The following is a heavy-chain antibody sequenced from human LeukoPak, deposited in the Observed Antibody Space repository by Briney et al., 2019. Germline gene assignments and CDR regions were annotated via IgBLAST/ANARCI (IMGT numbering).Heavy chain of an antibody. CDR3: ARDGDGNPPDY. V-gene: IGHV1-46*03. J-gene: IGHJ4*02. D-gene: IGHD4-23*01. CDR2: INPSGGST. Sequence: ASVKVSCKASGYTFTSYYMHWVRQAPRQGLDWMGMINPSGGSTSYAQKFQGRITMTRDTSTSTVYMELSSLRSEDTAVYYCARDGDGNPPDYWGQGTLVTVSS. CDR1: GYTFTSYY.